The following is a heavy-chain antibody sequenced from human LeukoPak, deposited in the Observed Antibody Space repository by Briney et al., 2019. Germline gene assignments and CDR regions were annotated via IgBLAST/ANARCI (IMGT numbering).Heavy chain of an antibody. J-gene: IGHJ5*02. V-gene: IGHV1-2*02. CDR1: GYTFTDYY. CDR2: IFPKRGGT. CDR3: ARANWGLATWFDP. D-gene: IGHD7-27*01. Sequence: GASVNVSCKASGYTFTDYYIHWVRQAPGQGLEGMGWIFPKRGGTQYAQKFQGRVTMTMDASINTVYMEVSGLTSDDTAVYYCARANWGLATWFDPWGQGALVTVSS.